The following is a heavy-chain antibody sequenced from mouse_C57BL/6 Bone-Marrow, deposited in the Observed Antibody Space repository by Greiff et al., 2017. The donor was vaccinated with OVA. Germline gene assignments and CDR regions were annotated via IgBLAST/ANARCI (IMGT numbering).Heavy chain of an antibody. CDR2: ISGGGGNT. CDR1: GFTFSSYT. CDR3: ERHLNTVDDY. J-gene: IGHJ2*01. D-gene: IGHD1-1*01. V-gene: IGHV5-9*01. Sequence: EVKLVESGGGLVKPGGSLKLSCAASGFTFSSYTMSWVRQTPEKRLEWVATISGGGGNTYYPDCVTGRFTISSDYDKNTLYMKMSSLRADDTTLYYGERHLNTVDDYWGQGTTLTVSS.